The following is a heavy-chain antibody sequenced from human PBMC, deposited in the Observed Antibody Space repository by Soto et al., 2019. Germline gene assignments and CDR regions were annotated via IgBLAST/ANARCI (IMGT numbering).Heavy chain of an antibody. CDR3: AKGDIVVVPAVDYFDY. CDR2: VSASDGST. V-gene: IGHV3-23*01. CDR1: GFTFSNYA. J-gene: IGHJ4*02. D-gene: IGHD2-2*01. Sequence: GGSLRLSCAASGFTFSNYAMSWVRQAPGKGLEWVSLVSASDGSTYYADSVKGRFTISRDNSKNTLYLQMNSLRAEDTAVYYCAKGDIVVVPAVDYFDYWGQGTLVTVSS.